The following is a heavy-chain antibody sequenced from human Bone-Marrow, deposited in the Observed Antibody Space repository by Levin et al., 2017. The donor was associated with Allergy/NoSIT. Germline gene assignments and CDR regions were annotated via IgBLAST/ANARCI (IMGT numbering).Heavy chain of an antibody. V-gene: IGHV3-30*03. D-gene: IGHD5-24*01. CDR3: ARAGGNYRHGFDS. CDR1: GFTFSNHG. J-gene: IGHJ4*02. CDR2: VSYDGKNQ. Sequence: GGSLRLSCVGSGFTFSNHGIHWVRQAPGKGLEWVSVVSYDGKNQYHADSVKGRFTMSRDNSKNTVYLQVSSLRAEDTALYYCARAGGNYRHGFDSWGQGILVTVSS.